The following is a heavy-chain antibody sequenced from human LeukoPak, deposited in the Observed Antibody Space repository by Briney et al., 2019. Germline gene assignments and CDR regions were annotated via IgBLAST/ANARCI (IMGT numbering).Heavy chain of an antibody. CDR3: AREYYDILTGHPRPQDWFDP. CDR1: GGSISSGGYY. CDR2: IYYSGST. J-gene: IGHJ5*02. V-gene: IGHV4-31*03. Sequence: PSETLSLTCTVSGGSISSGGYYWGWIRQHPGKGLEWIGYIYYSGSTYYNPSLKSRVTISVDTSKNQFSLKLSSVTAADTAVYYCAREYYDILTGHPRPQDWFDPWGQGTLVTVSS. D-gene: IGHD3-9*01.